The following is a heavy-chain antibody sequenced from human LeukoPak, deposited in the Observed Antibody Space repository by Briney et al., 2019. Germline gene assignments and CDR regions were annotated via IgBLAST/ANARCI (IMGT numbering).Heavy chain of an antibody. J-gene: IGHJ4*02. CDR2: IYYSGST. Sequence: PSETLSLTCTVSGGSISSSSYYWGWIRQPPGKGLEWIGSIYYSGSTYYNPSLKSRVTISVDTSKNQFSLKLSSVTAADTAVYYCAREALTGYYKSSLDYWGQGTLVTVSS. CDR1: GGSISSSSYY. CDR3: AREALTGYYKSSLDY. V-gene: IGHV4-39*07. D-gene: IGHD3-9*01.